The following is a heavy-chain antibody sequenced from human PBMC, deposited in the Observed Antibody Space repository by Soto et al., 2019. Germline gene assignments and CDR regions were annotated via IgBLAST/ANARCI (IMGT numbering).Heavy chain of an antibody. CDR3: ARVGPEYDFWSGYYREYYMDV. CDR2: INAGNGNT. D-gene: IGHD3-3*01. J-gene: IGHJ6*03. Sequence: ASVKVSCKASGYTFTSYAMHWVRQAPGQRLEWMGWINAGNGNTKYSQKFQGRVTITRDTSASTAYMELSSLRSEDTAVYYCARVGPEYDFWSGYYREYYMDVWGKGTTVTVS. CDR1: GYTFTSYA. V-gene: IGHV1-3*01.